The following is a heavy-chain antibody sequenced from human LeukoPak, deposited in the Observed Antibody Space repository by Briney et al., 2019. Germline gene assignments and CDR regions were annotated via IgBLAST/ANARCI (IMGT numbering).Heavy chain of an antibody. D-gene: IGHD3-10*01. Sequence: GESLKISCKGSGYSFTSYWIGWVRQMPGKGLEWMGIIYPGDSDTRYSPSLQGQVTISADKSISTAYLQWSSLKASDTAMYYCARHGVYGSGSYYGDYWGQGTLVTVSS. J-gene: IGHJ4*02. CDR1: GYSFTSYW. CDR2: IYPGDSDT. CDR3: ARHGVYGSGSYYGDY. V-gene: IGHV5-51*01.